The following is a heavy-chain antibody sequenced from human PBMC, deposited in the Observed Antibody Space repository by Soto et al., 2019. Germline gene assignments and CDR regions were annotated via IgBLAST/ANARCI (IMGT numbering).Heavy chain of an antibody. CDR2: ISYDGSNK. D-gene: IGHD1-26*01. V-gene: IGHV3-30*18. J-gene: IGHJ3*02. CDR3: AKGGVGSTSNAFDI. Sequence: PGGSLRLSCVASGFTFRSYGMHWVRQAPGKGLEWVTVISYDGSNKYYADSVKGRFTISRDNSKNTLYLQMHSLRPEDTALYYCAKGGVGSTSNAFDIWGQGTMVTVSS. CDR1: GFTFRSYG.